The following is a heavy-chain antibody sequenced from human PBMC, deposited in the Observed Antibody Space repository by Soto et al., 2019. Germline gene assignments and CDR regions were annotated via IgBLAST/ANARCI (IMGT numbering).Heavy chain of an antibody. V-gene: IGHV3-21*01. CDR2: ISSSSSYI. CDR1: GFTFSSYS. D-gene: IGHD3-16*01. CDR3: ARVRVGGGSYDY. Sequence: GGSLRLSCAASGFTFSSYSMNWVRQAPGKGLEWVSSISSSSSYIYYADSVKGRFTNSRDNAKNSLYLQMNSLRAEDTAVYYCARVRVGGGSYDYWGQGTLVTVSS. J-gene: IGHJ4*02.